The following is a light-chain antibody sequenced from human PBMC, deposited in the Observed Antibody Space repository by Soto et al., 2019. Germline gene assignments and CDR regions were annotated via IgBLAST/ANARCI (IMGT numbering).Light chain of an antibody. CDR2: DAS. J-gene: IGKJ5*01. CDR1: QTITNDY. V-gene: IGKV3-11*01. Sequence: EIVLTQSTGTLSLSPGEGASLSCRASQTITNDYLAWYQQRPGQAPRLLIHDASHRAAGIPARFSGSGFGTDFTLTISSLEPEDAAVYYCQQRSNWPPITFGQGTLLEI. CDR3: QQRSNWPPIT.